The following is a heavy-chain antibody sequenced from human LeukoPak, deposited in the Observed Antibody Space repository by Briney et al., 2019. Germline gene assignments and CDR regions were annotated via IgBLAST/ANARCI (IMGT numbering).Heavy chain of an antibody. J-gene: IGHJ4*02. CDR2: ISGSGGST. Sequence: GGSLRLSCAASGFTFSSYAMSWVRQAPGKGLEWVSAISGSGGSTYYADSVKGRFTISRDNSKNTLYLQMNSLRAEDTAVYYCAKDYEDSSGYYYDYWGQGTLVTVSS. D-gene: IGHD3-22*01. CDR1: GFTFSSYA. CDR3: AKDYEDSSGYYYDY. V-gene: IGHV3-23*01.